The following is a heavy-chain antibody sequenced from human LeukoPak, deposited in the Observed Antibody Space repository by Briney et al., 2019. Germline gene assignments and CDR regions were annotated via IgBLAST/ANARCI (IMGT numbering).Heavy chain of an antibody. CDR3: ARDNYYSIDY. J-gene: IGHJ4*02. CDR2: INSDGTST. Sequence: GGSLRLSCAASRFTFSSYGMHWVRQAPGKGLVCVSRINSDGTSTVYADSVKGRFTISRDNAKNTVYLQMSGLGVDDTAVYYCARDNYYSIDYWGQGTLVTVSS. V-gene: IGHV3-74*01. CDR1: RFTFSSYG. D-gene: IGHD1-26*01.